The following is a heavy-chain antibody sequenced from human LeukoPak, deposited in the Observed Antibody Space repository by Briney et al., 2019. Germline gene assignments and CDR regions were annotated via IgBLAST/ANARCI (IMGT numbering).Heavy chain of an antibody. CDR2: ISRRSGTT. Sequence: GGSLRLSCVVSGLTFDNHAMHWGRQGPGKGLEWVSSISRRSGTTGYAAAVKGRFTISRDNAKNSLYLQMHGLRPEDTALYYCAKDMGGRANGAFDVWGQGTMVTVSS. D-gene: IGHD3-16*01. V-gene: IGHV3-9*01. CDR1: GLTFDNHA. J-gene: IGHJ3*01. CDR3: AKDMGGRANGAFDV.